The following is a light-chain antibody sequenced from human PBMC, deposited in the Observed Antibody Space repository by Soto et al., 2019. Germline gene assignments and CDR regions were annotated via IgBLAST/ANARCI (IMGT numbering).Light chain of an antibody. CDR1: SSNIGAGYD. V-gene: IGLV1-40*01. CDR3: QSSDDSLRGI. Sequence: QSVLTQPPSASGAPGQRVTISCTGSSSNIGAGYDVHWYQQLPGTAPKLLIYNSLNRPSGVPDRFSGSKSGTSASLAIAGLPDEDAADYFCQSSDDSLRGIFGGGTKLTVL. J-gene: IGLJ2*01. CDR2: NSL.